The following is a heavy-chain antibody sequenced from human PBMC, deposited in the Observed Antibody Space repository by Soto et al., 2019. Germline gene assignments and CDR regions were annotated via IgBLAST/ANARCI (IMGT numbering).Heavy chain of an antibody. D-gene: IGHD1-20*01. V-gene: IGHV2-70*13. CDR2: IERDDDDK. CDR3: ARSIRGPRRFNGMDV. J-gene: IGHJ6*02. Sequence: SGPTLVNPTETLTLTCTFSGFSLTSPGMCVSWIRQSPGKALEWLALIERDDDDKYYSTSLKTRLTISKDTRKNQVVLTMANKEPADTATYYCARSIRGPRRFNGMDVWGQGTTVTVSS. CDR1: GFSLTSPGMC.